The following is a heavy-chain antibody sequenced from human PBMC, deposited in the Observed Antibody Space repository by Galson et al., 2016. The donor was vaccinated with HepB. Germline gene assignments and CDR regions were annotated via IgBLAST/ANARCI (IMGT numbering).Heavy chain of an antibody. CDR3: ASHPTSGY. J-gene: IGHJ4*02. CDR2: VSYDGGIK. CDR1: GFTFSSYG. Sequence: SLRLSCAASGFTFSSYGMHWVRQAPGKGLEWVAVVSYDGGIKYYADSVKGRFTISRDNSKNTVFLQMNNLRAEDTAVYYCASHPTSGYWGQGTLVTVSS. D-gene: IGHD2-15*01. V-gene: IGHV3-30*03.